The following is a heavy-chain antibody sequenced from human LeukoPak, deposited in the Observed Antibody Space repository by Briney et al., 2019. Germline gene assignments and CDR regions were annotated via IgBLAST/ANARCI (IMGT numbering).Heavy chain of an antibody. CDR2: IYYSGST. Sequence: SETLCLTCTVSGGSISSYYWSWIRQPPGKGLEWIGYIYYSGSTNYNPSLQSRVTISLDTSNNQFSLKVSSVTAADTAVYYCARDPYLTGKFDYWGQGSLVSV. V-gene: IGHV4-59*01. CDR3: ARDPYLTGKFDY. D-gene: IGHD1-1*01. J-gene: IGHJ4*02. CDR1: GGSISSYY.